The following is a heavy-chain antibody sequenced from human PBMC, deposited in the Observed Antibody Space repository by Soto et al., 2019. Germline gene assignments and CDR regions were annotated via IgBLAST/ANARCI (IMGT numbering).Heavy chain of an antibody. Sequence: QLQLQESGPGLVKPSETLSLTCTVSGGSISSSSNFWGCIRQAPGKGLEWTGSIVYRGSTYYNPSLNSRATKSVDAFKNHVSLLLRAVTAADTAVYYRASHVLGSSTTSFDFWGQGTLVTVSS. CDR1: GGSISSSSNF. V-gene: IGHV4-39*02. CDR3: ASHVLGSSTTSFDF. D-gene: IGHD3-16*01. J-gene: IGHJ4*02. CDR2: IVYRGST.